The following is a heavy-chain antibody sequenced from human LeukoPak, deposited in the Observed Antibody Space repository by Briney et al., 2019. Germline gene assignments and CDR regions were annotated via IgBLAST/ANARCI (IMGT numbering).Heavy chain of an antibody. J-gene: IGHJ4*02. V-gene: IGHV4-59*08. Sequence: SETLSLTCTVSGGSITSYYWSWIRQPPGKGLEWLGYIYYTGSTSYNPSLESRVTISVDTSKNQFSLKLGSVTAADTAVYYCARHVHCIAGSCRDYWGQGTLVTVSS. CDR3: ARHVHCIAGSCRDY. CDR2: IYYTGST. D-gene: IGHD2-15*01. CDR1: GGSITSYY.